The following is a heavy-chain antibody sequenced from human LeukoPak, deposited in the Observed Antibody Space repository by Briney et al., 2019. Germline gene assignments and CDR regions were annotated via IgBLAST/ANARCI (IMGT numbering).Heavy chain of an antibody. CDR3: ARDLRIAAAGALGY. D-gene: IGHD6-13*01. J-gene: IGHJ4*02. Sequence: PGGSLRLSCAASGFTFSSYGMHWVRQAPGKGLEWVAVIWYDGSNKYYADSVKGRFTISRDNSKNTLYLQMNSLRAEDTAVYYCARDLRIAAAGALGYWGQGTLVTVSS. V-gene: IGHV3-33*01. CDR1: GFTFSSYG. CDR2: IWYDGSNK.